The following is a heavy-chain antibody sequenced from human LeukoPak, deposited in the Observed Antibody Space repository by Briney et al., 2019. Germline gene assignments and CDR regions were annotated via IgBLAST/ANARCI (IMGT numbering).Heavy chain of an antibody. Sequence: SQTLSLTCTVSGGSISSGSYYWSWIRQPAGKGLEWIGRIYTSGSTNYNPSLKSRVTISVDTSKNQFSLKLSSVTAADTAVYYCARGREKLWNCFDPWGQGTLVTVSS. CDR2: IYTSGST. J-gene: IGHJ5*02. CDR1: GGSISSGSYY. D-gene: IGHD3-10*01. CDR3: ARGREKLWNCFDP. V-gene: IGHV4-61*02.